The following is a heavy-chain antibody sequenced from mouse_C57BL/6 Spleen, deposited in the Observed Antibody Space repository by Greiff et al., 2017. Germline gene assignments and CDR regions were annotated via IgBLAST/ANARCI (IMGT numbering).Heavy chain of an antibody. D-gene: IGHD1-3*01. CDR1: GYTFTSYW. CDR3: ARVGYIASDY. V-gene: IGHV1-72*01. CDR2: IDPNSGGT. J-gene: IGHJ2*01. Sequence: QVQLQQPGAELVKPGASVKLSCKASGYTFTSYWMHWVKQRPGRGLEWIGRIDPNSGGTKYNEQFKSKATLTVDKPSSTAYVQLSSLTSEDSAVLYCARVGYIASDYWGQGTTLTVSS.